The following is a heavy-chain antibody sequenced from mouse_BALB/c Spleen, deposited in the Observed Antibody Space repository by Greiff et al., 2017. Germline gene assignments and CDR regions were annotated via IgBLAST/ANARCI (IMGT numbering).Heavy chain of an antibody. CDR1: GYTFTDYW. V-gene: IGHV1-69*01. CDR2: IDTSDSYT. D-gene: IGHD2-1*01. J-gene: IGHJ1*01. CDR3: ARRGNYEKVYWYFDV. Sequence: QVQLQQPGAELVMPWASVKMSCKASGYTFTDYWMHWVKQRPGQGLEWIGAIDTSDSYTSYNQKFKGKATLTVDESSSTAYMQLSSLTSEDSAVYYCARRGNYEKVYWYFDVWGAGTTVTVSS.